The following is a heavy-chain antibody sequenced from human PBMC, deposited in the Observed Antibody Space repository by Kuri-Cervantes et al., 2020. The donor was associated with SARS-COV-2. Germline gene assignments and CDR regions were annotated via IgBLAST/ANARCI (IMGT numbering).Heavy chain of an antibody. CDR1: GFTFSGHW. Sequence: GGSLRLSCAASGFTFSGHWIHWVRQAPGKGLVWVSRINPDGSYTNNADSVKGRFTLSRDNAKNMLFLQMNSLRAEDTAEYYCARERCGGDCYSLGYGMDVWGQGTTVTVSS. V-gene: IGHV3-74*01. D-gene: IGHD2-21*02. CDR3: ARERCGGDCYSLGYGMDV. CDR2: INPDGSYT. J-gene: IGHJ6*02.